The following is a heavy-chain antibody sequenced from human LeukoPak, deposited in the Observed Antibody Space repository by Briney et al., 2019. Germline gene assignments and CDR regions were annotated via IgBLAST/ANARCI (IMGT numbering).Heavy chain of an antibody. CDR3: AGSNFDWYFDL. D-gene: IGHD4/OR15-4a*01. Sequence: PSETLSLTCTVSGGSISRYYWSWIRQPPGKGLEWIGYISYSGSTNYNPSLKSRVTISVDTSKNQFSLKLTSVTAADTAVYYCAGSNFDWYFDLWAVAPWSLSP. J-gene: IGHJ2*01. CDR2: ISYSGST. CDR1: GGSISRYY. V-gene: IGHV4-59*01.